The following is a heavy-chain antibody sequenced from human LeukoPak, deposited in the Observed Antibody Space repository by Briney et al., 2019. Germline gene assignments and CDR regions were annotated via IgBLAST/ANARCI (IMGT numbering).Heavy chain of an antibody. Sequence: PSETLSLTCAVYGGSFSGYYWSWIRQPPGKGLEWIGEINHSGSTNYNPSLKSRVTISVDTSKNQFSLKLSSVTAADTAVYYCARGRDYYGSGSVLDYWGQGTLVTVSS. D-gene: IGHD3-10*01. CDR2: INHSGST. J-gene: IGHJ4*02. V-gene: IGHV4-34*01. CDR1: GGSFSGYY. CDR3: ARGRDYYGSGSVLDY.